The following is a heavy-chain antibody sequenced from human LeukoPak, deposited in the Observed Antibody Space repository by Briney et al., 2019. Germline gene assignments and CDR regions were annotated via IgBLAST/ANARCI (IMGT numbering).Heavy chain of an antibody. D-gene: IGHD6-19*01. V-gene: IGHV3-7*01. Sequence: PGGSLRPSCAASGFTSSSYWMSWVRQAPGKGLEWVANIKQDGSEKYYVDSVKGRFTISRDNAKNSLYLQMNSLRAEDTAVYYCARIRRGWSQNWDYWGQGTLVTVSS. CDR1: GFTSSSYW. J-gene: IGHJ4*02. CDR3: ARIRRGWSQNWDY. CDR2: IKQDGSEK.